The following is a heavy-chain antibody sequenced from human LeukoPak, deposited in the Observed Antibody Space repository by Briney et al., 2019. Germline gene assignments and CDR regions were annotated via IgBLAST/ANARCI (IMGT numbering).Heavy chain of an antibody. CDR1: GYTFTSYY. Sequence: ASVKVSCKASGYTFTSYYMHWVRQAPGQGLEWMGIINPSGGSTSYAQKFQGRVTMTRDTSTSTVYMELSSLRSEDTAVYYCARDFSDYGGTYYFDYWGQGTQVTVSS. D-gene: IGHD4-23*01. J-gene: IGHJ4*02. CDR2: INPSGGST. CDR3: ARDFSDYGGTYYFDY. V-gene: IGHV1-46*01.